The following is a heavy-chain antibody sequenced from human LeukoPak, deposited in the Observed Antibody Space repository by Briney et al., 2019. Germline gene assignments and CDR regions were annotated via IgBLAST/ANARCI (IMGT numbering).Heavy chain of an antibody. CDR2: ISYDGSNK. D-gene: IGHD6-13*01. Sequence: GKSLRLSCAASGFTFSSYGIHWVRQAPGKGLEWVAVISYDGSNKYYADSVKGRFTISRDNSKNTLYLQMNSLRAEDTAVYYCAKAPIAAAGIYYFDYWGQGTVVTVSS. J-gene: IGHJ4*02. CDR1: GFTFSSYG. CDR3: AKAPIAAAGIYYFDY. V-gene: IGHV3-30*18.